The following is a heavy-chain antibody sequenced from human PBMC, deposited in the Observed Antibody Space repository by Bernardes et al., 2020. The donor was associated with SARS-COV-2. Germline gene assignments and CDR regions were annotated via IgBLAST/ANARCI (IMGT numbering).Heavy chain of an antibody. J-gene: IGHJ6*02. CDR2: INPNSGGT. Sequence: ASVKVSCKASGYTFTGYYMHWVRQAPGQGLEWMGWINPNSGGTNYAQKFQGRVTITRDTSISTAYMELSRLRSDDTAVYYCARALMVRGVIIPETAYYYYYGMDVWGQGTTVTVSS. D-gene: IGHD3-10*01. V-gene: IGHV1-2*02. CDR3: ARALMVRGVIIPETAYYYYYGMDV. CDR1: GYTFTGYY.